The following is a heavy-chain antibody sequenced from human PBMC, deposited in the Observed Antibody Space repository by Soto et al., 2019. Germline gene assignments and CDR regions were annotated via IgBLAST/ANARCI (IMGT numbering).Heavy chain of an antibody. V-gene: IGHV3-30-3*01. Sequence: LRLSCAASGFTFSSYALHWVRQAPGKGREGVAVISYEGSNKYYADSVKGRFTISRDNSKNTLYLQMNSLRAEDTAVYYCARAPSYDSSGYYFSVYFDYWGQGTLVTVSS. CDR2: ISYEGSNK. D-gene: IGHD3-22*01. CDR1: GFTFSSYA. J-gene: IGHJ4*02. CDR3: ARAPSYDSSGYYFSVYFDY.